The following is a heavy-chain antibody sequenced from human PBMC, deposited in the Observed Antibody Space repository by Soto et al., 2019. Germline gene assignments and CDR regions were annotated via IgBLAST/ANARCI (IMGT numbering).Heavy chain of an antibody. CDR3: ARGDSSSWYFNWFHP. J-gene: IGHJ5*02. Sequence: GKGLEWIGYSYYSGSTNYNPSLKSRVTISIDTSKKQFSLNLNSVTAADTAVYYCARGDSSSWYFNWFHPWGQGTRVTVSA. CDR2: SYYSGST. D-gene: IGHD6-13*01. V-gene: IGHV4-59*01.